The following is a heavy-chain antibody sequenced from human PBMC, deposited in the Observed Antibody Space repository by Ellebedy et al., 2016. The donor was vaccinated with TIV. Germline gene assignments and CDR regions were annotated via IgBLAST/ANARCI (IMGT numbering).Heavy chain of an antibody. CDR3: ARVPHGWNRYYFDY. D-gene: IGHD1-1*01. J-gene: IGHJ4*02. CDR2: INYSGST. Sequence: SETLSLXXAVYGGSFNIYYWNWVRQPPGKGLEWIEKINYSGSTNYNPSLKSRVTISVDTSKNQFSLRLSSVTAADTAVYYCARVPHGWNRYYFDYWGQGTLVAVSS. CDR1: GGSFNIYY. V-gene: IGHV4-34*01.